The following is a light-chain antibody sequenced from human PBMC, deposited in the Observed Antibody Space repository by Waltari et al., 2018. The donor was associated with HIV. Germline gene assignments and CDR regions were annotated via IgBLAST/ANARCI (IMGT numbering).Light chain of an antibody. Sequence: QSALTQPPSVSGSPGKSVTISCTGTSSDVGSYNPVSWYQQSPGTAPKLMVYEVTYRPSGVPERFSGSKSGNTASLTISGLQAEDEADYYCSSFTSSSTVVFGGGTKLTVL. V-gene: IGLV2-18*02. J-gene: IGLJ3*02. CDR3: SSFTSSSTVV. CDR2: EVT. CDR1: SSDVGSYNP.